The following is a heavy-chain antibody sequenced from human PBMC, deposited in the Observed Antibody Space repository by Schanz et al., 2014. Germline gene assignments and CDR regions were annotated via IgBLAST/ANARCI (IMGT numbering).Heavy chain of an antibody. Sequence: QVQLVESGGGVVQPGGSLRLSCAASGFTFSNYGLHWVRQAPGKGLEWVAFIRYNGINEYYADSVKGRFTISRDNSKNPLYLKMNRLRAEDSAVYYCAKDLPSDYYIAYWGQGTLVTVSS. CDR1: GFTFSNYG. CDR3: AKDLPSDYYIAY. V-gene: IGHV3-30*02. D-gene: IGHD3-22*01. CDR2: IRYNGINE. J-gene: IGHJ4*02.